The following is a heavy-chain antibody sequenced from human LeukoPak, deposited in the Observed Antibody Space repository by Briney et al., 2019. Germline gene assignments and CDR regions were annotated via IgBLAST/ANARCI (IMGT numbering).Heavy chain of an antibody. CDR3: AKEGAAGGKMQFCFDY. V-gene: IGHV3-30*18. Sequence: GGSLRLSCEASGFTFSAYAMTWVRQAPGKGLEWVAVISDDGTTRYYADSVKGRFTISRDNSKNTLFLEMNSLRAEDTAVYYCAKEGAAGGKMQFCFDYWGQGTLVTVSS. D-gene: IGHD6-13*01. J-gene: IGHJ4*02. CDR2: ISDDGTTR. CDR1: GFTFSAYA.